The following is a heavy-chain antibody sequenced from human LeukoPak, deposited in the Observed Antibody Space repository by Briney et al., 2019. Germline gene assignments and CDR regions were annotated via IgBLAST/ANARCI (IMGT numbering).Heavy chain of an antibody. Sequence: GGSLRLSCAASGFTFSSYGMHWVRQAPGKGLEWVAFIRYDGSNKYYADSVKGRFTISRDNSKNTLYLQMNSLRAEDTAVYYCAKDSSSWYNALYYFDYWGQGTLVTVSS. CDR3: AKDSSSWYNALYYFDY. V-gene: IGHV3-30*02. J-gene: IGHJ4*02. CDR1: GFTFSSYG. CDR2: IRYDGSNK. D-gene: IGHD6-13*01.